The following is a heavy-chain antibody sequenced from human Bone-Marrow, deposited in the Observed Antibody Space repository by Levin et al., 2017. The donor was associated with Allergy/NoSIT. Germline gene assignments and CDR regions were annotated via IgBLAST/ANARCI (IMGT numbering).Heavy chain of an antibody. CDR3: ARVIATDEAFDP. J-gene: IGHJ5*02. V-gene: IGHV3-7*01. CDR1: GFTFSSHW. Sequence: AASVKVSCAGSGFTFSSHWMTWVRQAPGKGLEWVANINPDGSLRNYLGSVKGRFTISRDNTENSMYLQMNSLTAEDTAVYHCARVIATDEAFDPLGQGTLVTVSS. CDR2: INPDGSLR. D-gene: IGHD6-13*01.